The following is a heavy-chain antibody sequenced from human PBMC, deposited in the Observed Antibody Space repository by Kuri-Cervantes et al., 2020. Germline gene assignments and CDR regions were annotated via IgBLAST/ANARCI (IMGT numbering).Heavy chain of an antibody. Sequence: ASVKVSCKASGYTFTSYAMHWVRQAPGQRLEWMGWINAGNGNTKYSQKFQGRVTITADKSTSTAYMELSSLRSEDTAVYYCARDVGGGITGTTAYYYYYYYMDVWGKGTTVTVSS. J-gene: IGHJ6*03. D-gene: IGHD1-14*01. CDR1: GYTFTSYA. V-gene: IGHV1-3*01. CDR2: INAGNGNT. CDR3: ARDVGGGITGTTAYYYYYYYMDV.